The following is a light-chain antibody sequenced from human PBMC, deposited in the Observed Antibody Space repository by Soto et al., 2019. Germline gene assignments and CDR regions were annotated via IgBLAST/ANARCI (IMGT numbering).Light chain of an antibody. J-gene: IGKJ1*01. CDR2: GAS. Sequence: EIVLTQSPCTLSLSPGERATLSCRASQSVSSSYLAWYQQKPGQAPRLLIYGASNRATGIPDRFSGSGSGTDFTLTISSLQSEDFAVYYCQQYDNWPWTFGQGTKVDIK. V-gene: IGKV3-20*01. CDR3: QQYDNWPWT. CDR1: QSVSSSY.